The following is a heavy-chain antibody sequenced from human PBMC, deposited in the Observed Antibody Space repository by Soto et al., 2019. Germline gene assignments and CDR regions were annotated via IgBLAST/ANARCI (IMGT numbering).Heavy chain of an antibody. V-gene: IGHV4-4*01. J-gene: IGHJ4*02. CDR1: GVSLTSGNW. D-gene: IGHD3-10*01. CDR2: IFHDGTA. Sequence: LSLTCAVSGVSLTSGNWWTWVRQSPQRGLEYIGEIFHDGTANYYPSFERRVAMSVDTSRNQFSLKLTSVTAADTAVYFCARLVYDTRMNYMYFDFWGPGTLVTVSA. CDR3: ARLVYDTRMNYMYFDF.